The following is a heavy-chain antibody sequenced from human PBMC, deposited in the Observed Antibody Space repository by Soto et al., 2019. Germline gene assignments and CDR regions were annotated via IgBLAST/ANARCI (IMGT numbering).Heavy chain of an antibody. J-gene: IGHJ5*02. CDR1: GFTFSSYG. V-gene: IGHV3-30*18. CDR3: AKDVHGANWFAP. CDR2: ISYDGSNK. D-gene: IGHD3-10*01. Sequence: QVQLVESGGGVVQPGRSLRLSCAASGFTFSSYGMHWVRQAPGKGLEWVAVISYDGSNKYYADSVTGRFTISRDNSKNTLYLQMNSLRAEDTAVDYCAKDVHGANWFAPWGQRTLVTVSS.